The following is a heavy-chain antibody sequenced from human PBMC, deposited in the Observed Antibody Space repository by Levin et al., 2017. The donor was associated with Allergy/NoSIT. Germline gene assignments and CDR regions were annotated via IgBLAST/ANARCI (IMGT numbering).Heavy chain of an antibody. CDR1: GGTFSTYA. D-gene: IGHD5-12*01. V-gene: IGHV1-69*06. CDR2: FIPIFGSA. J-gene: IGHJ4*02. CDR3: ARIPYIDIVAAGYFDY. Sequence: KISCKASGGTFSTYAFSWVRQAPGQGLEWMGGFIPIFGSANYAPKFQGRVTITADKSTSTAYMELSSLRSEDTAVYYCARIPYIDIVAAGYFDYWGQGTLVTVSS.